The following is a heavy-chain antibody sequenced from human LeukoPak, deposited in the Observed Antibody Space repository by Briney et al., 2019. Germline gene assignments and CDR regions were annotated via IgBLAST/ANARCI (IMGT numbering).Heavy chain of an antibody. CDR3: AKGFSGMNSPDY. CDR1: GYTFTSYD. D-gene: IGHD2/OR15-2a*01. J-gene: IGHJ4*02. Sequence: ASVTVSCKASGYTFTSYDINWVRQATGQWLEWMGWMNPNSGNTGYAQKFQGRVTITRNTSISTAYMELSSLRAEDTAVYYCAKGFSGMNSPDYWGQGTLVTVSS. CDR2: MNPNSGNT. V-gene: IGHV1-8*03.